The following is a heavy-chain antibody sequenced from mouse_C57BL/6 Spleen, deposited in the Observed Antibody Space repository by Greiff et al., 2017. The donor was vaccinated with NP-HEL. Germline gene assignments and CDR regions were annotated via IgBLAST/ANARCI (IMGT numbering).Heavy chain of an antibody. V-gene: IGHV1-52*01. CDR1: GYTFTSYW. Sequence: QVQLKQPGAELVRPGSSVKLSCKASGYTFTSYWMHWVKQRPIQGLEWIGNIDPSDSETHYNQKFKDKATLTVDKSSSTAYMQLSSLTSEDSAVYYCARFITTVVASRYFDVWGTGTTVTVSS. CDR3: ARFITTVVASRYFDV. J-gene: IGHJ1*03. CDR2: IDPSDSET. D-gene: IGHD1-1*01.